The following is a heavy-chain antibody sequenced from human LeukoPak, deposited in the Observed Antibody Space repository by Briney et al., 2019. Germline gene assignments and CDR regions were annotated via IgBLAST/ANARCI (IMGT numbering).Heavy chain of an antibody. Sequence: GGSLRLSCAASGFTFNIYPMHWVRQAPGKGLEWVSTISTTSAFMYYADSVKGRFSISRDNAKDSLYPQMNSLRAEDTAVYYCTRDYWFDSWGQGTLVTVSS. CDR2: ISTTSAFM. J-gene: IGHJ5*01. V-gene: IGHV3-21*01. CDR1: GFTFNIYP. CDR3: TRDYWFDS.